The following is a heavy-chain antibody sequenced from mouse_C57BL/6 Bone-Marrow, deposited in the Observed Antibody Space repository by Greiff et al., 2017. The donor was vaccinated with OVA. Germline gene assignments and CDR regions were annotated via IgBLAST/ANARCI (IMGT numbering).Heavy chain of an antibody. CDR1: GFTFSDYG. J-gene: IGHJ1*03. CDR2: ISSGRSTI. D-gene: IGHD4-1*01. V-gene: IGHV5-17*01. CDR3: ARLGRWYFDV. Sequence: DVMLVESGGGLVKPGGSLKLSCAASGFTFSDYGMHWVRQAPEKGLEWVAYISSGRSTIYYADTVKGRLHISRDNATNILFLQMTSLRSEDTAMDYCARLGRWYFDVWGTGTTVTVSS.